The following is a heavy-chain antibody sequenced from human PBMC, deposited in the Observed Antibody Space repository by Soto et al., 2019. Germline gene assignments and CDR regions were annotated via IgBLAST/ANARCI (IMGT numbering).Heavy chain of an antibody. CDR3: ARGPFGYSYGPSDY. CDR2: INHSGST. Sequence: SATLSLTCADYGGSFSGYYWSWIRQPPGKGLEWSGEINHSGSTNYNPSLKSRVTISVDTSKNQFSLKLSSVTAADTAVYYCARGPFGYSYGPSDYWGQGTLVTVSS. J-gene: IGHJ4*02. V-gene: IGHV4-34*01. D-gene: IGHD5-18*01. CDR1: GGSFSGYY.